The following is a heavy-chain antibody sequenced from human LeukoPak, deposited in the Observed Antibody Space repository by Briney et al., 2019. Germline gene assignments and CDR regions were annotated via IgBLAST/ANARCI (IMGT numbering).Heavy chain of an antibody. J-gene: IGHJ4*02. V-gene: IGHV3-74*01. CDR3: ARDYYGSGSYVDY. Sequence: GGSLRLSCAASGFTFSSYWMHWVRQAPGKGLVWVSRINSDGSSTSYADSVKGRFTISRDNAKNTLFLQMNSLRAEDTAAYYCARDYYGSGSYVDYWGQGTLVTVSS. CDR1: GFTFSSYW. D-gene: IGHD3-10*01. CDR2: INSDGSST.